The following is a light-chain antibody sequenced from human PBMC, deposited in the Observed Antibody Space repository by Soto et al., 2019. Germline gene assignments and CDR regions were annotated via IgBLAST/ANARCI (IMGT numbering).Light chain of an antibody. V-gene: IGKV2-28*01. CDR1: QSLLHSNGYNY. Sequence: DIVMTQSPLSLPVTPGEPASISCKSSQSLLHSNGYNYLDWFLQKPGQSPQLLIFLGSNRASGVPDRFSGSGSGTDFTLKISRAEAEDVGVYYCMQALQTSWTFGQGTKVEI. CDR2: LGS. CDR3: MQALQTSWT. J-gene: IGKJ1*01.